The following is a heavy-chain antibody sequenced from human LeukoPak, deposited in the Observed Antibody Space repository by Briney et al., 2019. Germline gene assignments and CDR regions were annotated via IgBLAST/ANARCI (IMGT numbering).Heavy chain of an antibody. J-gene: IGHJ4*02. Sequence: GGSLKISFQGSGYIFNSYYIDGVRPMHGKGLEGVGVIYVGDSDIRYSPSFQGQVTISVDKSISTAYLQWSSLKASDTAIYFCARHGYSYGLSFDYWGQGTLVTVSS. CDR2: IYVGDSDI. CDR1: GYIFNSYY. V-gene: IGHV5-51*01. D-gene: IGHD5-18*01. CDR3: ARHGYSYGLSFDY.